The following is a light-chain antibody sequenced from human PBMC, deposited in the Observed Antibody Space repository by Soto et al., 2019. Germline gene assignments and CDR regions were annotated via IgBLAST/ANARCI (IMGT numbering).Light chain of an antibody. J-gene: IGKJ5*01. V-gene: IGKV3-20*01. CDR3: QQYGSSIT. CDR2: CAS. Sequence: EIVLTQSPGTLSLSPGERATXSXRASQSVSSSYLAWYQQKPGQAPRLLIYCASSRATGIPDRFSGSGSGTDFTLTINRLEPEDFAVYYCQQYGSSITFGQGTRLEIK. CDR1: QSVSSSY.